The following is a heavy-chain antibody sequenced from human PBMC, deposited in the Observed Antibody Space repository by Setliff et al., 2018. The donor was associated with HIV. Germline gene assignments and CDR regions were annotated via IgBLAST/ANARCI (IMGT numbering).Heavy chain of an antibody. CDR1: GHTFNSYY. CDR3: VSRSRHMVRGYYFDY. J-gene: IGHJ4*02. Sequence: ASVKVSCKASGHTFNSYYMYWARQAPGQGLEWMGIINPSGGYTTYVAQKFQGRVTMTRNTSISTAYMELSSLRSDDTAVYYCVSRSRHMVRGYYFDYWGQGALVTVSS. CDR2: INPSGGYT. D-gene: IGHD3-10*01. V-gene: IGHV1-46*02.